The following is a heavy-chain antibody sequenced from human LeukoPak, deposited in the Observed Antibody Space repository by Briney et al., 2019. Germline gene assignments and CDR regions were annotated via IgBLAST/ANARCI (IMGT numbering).Heavy chain of an antibody. D-gene: IGHD2-2*01. V-gene: IGHV4-34*01. CDR2: INHSGST. CDR3: ARPSAANTP. CDR1: GGSFSGYY. J-gene: IGHJ5*02. Sequence: PSETLSLTCAVYGGSFSGYYWSWIRQPPGKGLEWTGGINHSGSTNYNPSLKSRVTISVDTSKNQFSLKLSSVTAADTAVYYRARPSAANTPWGQGTLVTVSS.